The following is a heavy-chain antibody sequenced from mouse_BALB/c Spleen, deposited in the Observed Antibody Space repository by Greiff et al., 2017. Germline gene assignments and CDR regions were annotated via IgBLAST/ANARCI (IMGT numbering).Heavy chain of an antibody. CDR3: ARDYGSVHWYFDV. V-gene: IGHV14-3*02. Sequence: VQLKQSGAELVKPGASVKLSCTASGFNIKDTYMHWVKQRPEQGLEWIGRIDPANGNTKYDPKFQGKATITADTSSNTAYLQLSSLTSEDTAVYYCARDYGSVHWYFDVWGAGTTVTVSS. D-gene: IGHD1-1*01. CDR1: GFNIKDTY. J-gene: IGHJ1*01. CDR2: IDPANGNT.